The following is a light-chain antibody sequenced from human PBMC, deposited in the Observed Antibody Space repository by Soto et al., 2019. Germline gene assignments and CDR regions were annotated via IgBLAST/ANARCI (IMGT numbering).Light chain of an antibody. CDR3: QQDDYLPHWT. CDR2: DAS. V-gene: IGKV1-33*01. CDR1: QDISNY. J-gene: IGKJ1*01. Sequence: DIQMTQSPSSLSASVGDRVTITCQASQDISNYLNWYQQKPGKAPKLLIYDASNLETGVTSRFXGSEYGTAFNFTNTSLEPEDIAKYYCQQDDYLPHWTFGKGTKVE.